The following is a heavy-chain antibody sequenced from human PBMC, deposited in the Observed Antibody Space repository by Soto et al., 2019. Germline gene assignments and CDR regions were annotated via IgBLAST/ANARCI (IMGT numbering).Heavy chain of an antibody. D-gene: IGHD1-1*01. Sequence: QVQLVQSGAEVMQPGASVKVSCKASGYTFTSYYIQWVRQAPGQGLEWMGIINPSGGSTNYAQKFQGRXPXTXXTSTSTGYMELSSLRSEDTAIYYCSRGYPPRDQLGNLPGAFWGQGTLVTVSS. J-gene: IGHJ4*02. CDR1: GYTFTSYY. CDR2: INPSGGST. CDR3: SRGYPPRDQLGNLPGAF. V-gene: IGHV1-46*03.